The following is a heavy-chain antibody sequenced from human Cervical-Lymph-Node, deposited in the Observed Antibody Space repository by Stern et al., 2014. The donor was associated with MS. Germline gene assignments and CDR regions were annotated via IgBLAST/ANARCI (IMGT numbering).Heavy chain of an antibody. D-gene: IGHD5-12*01. CDR3: ATIPPHIEAAAFEI. V-gene: IGHV4-31*03. CDR1: GASISSGGYY. Sequence: VQLVESGPGLVKPSQTLSLTCSVSGASISSGGYYWSWIRQHQGKGLEWVGYIHHSGTTFYNPSLKSRVIISVDSSKNQFSLNLSSVTAADTAVYYCATIPPHIEAAAFEIWGQGTMVTVSS. CDR2: IHHSGTT. J-gene: IGHJ3*02.